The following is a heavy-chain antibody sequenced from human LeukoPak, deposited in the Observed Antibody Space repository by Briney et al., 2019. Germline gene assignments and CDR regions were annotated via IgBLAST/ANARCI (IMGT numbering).Heavy chain of an antibody. V-gene: IGHV3-23*01. CDR2: ISGSGGST. CDR1: GFTFSSYG. D-gene: IGHD3-16*02. Sequence: GGSLRLSCAASGFTFSSYGMSWVRQAPGKGLEWVSAISGSGGSTYYADSVKGRFTISRDNSKNTLYLQMSSLRAEDTAVYYCANRGVRELSGYWGQGTLVTVSS. J-gene: IGHJ4*02. CDR3: ANRGVRELSGY.